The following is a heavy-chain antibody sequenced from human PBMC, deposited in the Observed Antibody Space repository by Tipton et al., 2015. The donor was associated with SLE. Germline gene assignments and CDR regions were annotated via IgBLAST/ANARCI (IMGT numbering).Heavy chain of an antibody. Sequence: LRLSCAASGFTFSSYAMSWIRQPPGKGLEWIGYIYYSGSTNYNPSLKSRVTISVDTSKNQFSLKLSSVTAADTAVYYCAGRGWSDCSSTSCYTDWYFDLWGRGTLVTVSS. CDR2: IYYSGST. D-gene: IGHD2-2*02. V-gene: IGHV4-59*01. CDR1: GFTFSSYA. J-gene: IGHJ2*01. CDR3: AGRGWSDCSSTSCYTDWYFDL.